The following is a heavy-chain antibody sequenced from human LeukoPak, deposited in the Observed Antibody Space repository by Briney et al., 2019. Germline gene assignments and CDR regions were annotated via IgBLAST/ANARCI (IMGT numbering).Heavy chain of an antibody. V-gene: IGHV4-59*01. Sequence: PSETLSLTCTVSGGSISSYYWSWIRQPPGKGLEWIGYIYYSGSTNYNPSLKSRVTISVDTSKNQFSLKLSSVTAADTAVYYCARDSPILSYYGLQDYWGQGTLVTVSS. CDR2: IYYSGST. CDR1: GGSISSYY. CDR3: ARDSPILSYYGLQDY. D-gene: IGHD3-10*01. J-gene: IGHJ4*02.